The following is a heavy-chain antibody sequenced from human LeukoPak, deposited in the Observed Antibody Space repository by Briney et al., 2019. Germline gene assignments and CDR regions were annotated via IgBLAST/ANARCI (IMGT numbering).Heavy chain of an antibody. J-gene: IGHJ4*02. CDR3: ARAGLVGASSSWYRAWDY. Sequence: PSETLSLTCAVYGGSFSGYYWSWIRQPPGKGLEWIGEINHSGSTNYNPSLKSRVTISVDTSKNQFSLKLSSVTAADTAVYYCARAGLVGASSSWYRAWDYWGQGTLVTVSS. CDR1: GGSFSGYY. V-gene: IGHV4-34*01. D-gene: IGHD6-13*01. CDR2: INHSGST.